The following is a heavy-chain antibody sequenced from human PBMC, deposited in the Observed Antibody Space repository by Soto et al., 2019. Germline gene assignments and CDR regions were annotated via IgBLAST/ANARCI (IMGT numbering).Heavy chain of an antibody. CDR3: ARSLRDYRSGRERATYFDP. CDR1: GFSLSTTGVG. J-gene: IGHJ5*02. Sequence: QITLKESGPTLVRPTQTLTLTCTFSGFSLSTTGVGVGWIRQPPGKALEWLALIYWDDDKRYSPSLKSRLTITMGTSNNEGILTTTNMDPVDTATYYSARSLRDYRSGRERATYFDPWGQGTLVTVSS. V-gene: IGHV2-5*02. CDR2: IYWDDDK. D-gene: IGHD3-10*01.